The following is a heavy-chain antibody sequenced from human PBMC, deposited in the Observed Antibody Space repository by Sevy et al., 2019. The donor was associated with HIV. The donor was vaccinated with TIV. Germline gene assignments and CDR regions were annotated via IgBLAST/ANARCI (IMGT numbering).Heavy chain of an antibody. J-gene: IGHJ3*01. Sequence: SQTLSLTCTVSGGSISTYYWSWIRQPPGKGLQWIGYIYYTGKTNYNPSLQTPVTMSIDTSKNQFSLRLSSVTSADTAMYYCARLSRNNVAVTGVRRDGFDVWGQGTMVTVSS. CDR3: ARLSRNNVAVTGVRRDGFDV. D-gene: IGHD2-21*02. CDR2: IYYTGKT. V-gene: IGHV4-59*01. CDR1: GGSISTYY.